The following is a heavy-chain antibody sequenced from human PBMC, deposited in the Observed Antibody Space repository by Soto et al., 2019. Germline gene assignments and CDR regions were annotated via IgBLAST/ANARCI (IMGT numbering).Heavy chain of an antibody. CDR2: IYYSGST. CDR1: GGSMSRGGYY. D-gene: IGHD3-22*01. CDR3: ATNGGYYDASGPKYFQY. V-gene: IGHV4-31*03. Sequence: SETLSLTCTVSGGSMSRGGYYWSWTRQYPGKGLECIGYIYYSGSTNYNPSLRSRVAISLDTSKNQFSLKLTSVTAADTAVYYCATNGGYYDASGPKYFQYWGQGTVVTVSS. J-gene: IGHJ1*01.